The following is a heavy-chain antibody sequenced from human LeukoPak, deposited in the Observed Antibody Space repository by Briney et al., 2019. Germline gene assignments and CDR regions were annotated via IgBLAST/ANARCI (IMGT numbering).Heavy chain of an antibody. CDR1: GGSISSSSYY. J-gene: IGHJ4*02. Sequence: SETLSLTCTVSGGSISSSSYYWGWIRQPPGKGLEWIGSIYYSGSTYYNPSLKSRVTISVDTSKNQFSLKLSSVTAADTAVYYCARHQPYYGSGSYPDYWGQGNLVTVSA. V-gene: IGHV4-39*01. CDR2: IYYSGST. CDR3: ARHQPYYGSGSYPDY. D-gene: IGHD3-10*01.